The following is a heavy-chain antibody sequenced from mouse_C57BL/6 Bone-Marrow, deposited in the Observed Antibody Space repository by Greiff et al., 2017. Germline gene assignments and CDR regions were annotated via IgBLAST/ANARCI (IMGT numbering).Heavy chain of an antibody. V-gene: IGHV1-81*01. D-gene: IGHD2-5*01. CDR3: ARKGAYYSNPYYFDY. CDR2: IYPRSGNT. J-gene: IGHJ2*01. Sequence: QVQLQQSGAELARPGASVKLSCKASGYTFTSYGISWVKQRTGQGLEWIGEIYPRSGNTYYNEKFKGKATLTADKSSSTAYMELRSLTSEDSAVYFCARKGAYYSNPYYFDYWGQGTTRTVSS. CDR1: GYTFTSYG.